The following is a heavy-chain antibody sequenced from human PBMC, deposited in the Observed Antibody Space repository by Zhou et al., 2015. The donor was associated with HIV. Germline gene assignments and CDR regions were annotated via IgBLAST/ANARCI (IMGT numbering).Heavy chain of an antibody. J-gene: IGHJ4*02. CDR1: GFTFSSYG. CDR3: ARDRYSVDY. Sequence: QVQLVESGGGVVQPGRSLRLSCAASGFTFSSYGMHWVRQAPGKGLEWVAVISYDGSNKYYADSVKGRFTVSRDNAKKSLYLEMNSLRAEDTAVYYCARDRYSVDYWGQGTLVTVSS. V-gene: IGHV3-30*03. CDR2: ISYDGSNK. D-gene: IGHD2-15*01.